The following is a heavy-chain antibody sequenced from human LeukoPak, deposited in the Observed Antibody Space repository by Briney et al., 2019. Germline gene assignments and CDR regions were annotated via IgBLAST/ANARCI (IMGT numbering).Heavy chain of an antibody. J-gene: IGHJ4*02. CDR3: ARGGVPGGFYGSFDY. CDR2: IYYSGST. V-gene: IGHV4-59*01. D-gene: IGHD3-3*01. Sequence: PSETLSLTCTVSGGSISTYYWSWMRQPPGRGLEWIGYIYYSGSTNHNPSLQSRVTISVDTSKNQFSLKLNSVTAADTAEYYCARGGVPGGFYGSFDYWGQGTLVSVSS. CDR1: GGSISTYY.